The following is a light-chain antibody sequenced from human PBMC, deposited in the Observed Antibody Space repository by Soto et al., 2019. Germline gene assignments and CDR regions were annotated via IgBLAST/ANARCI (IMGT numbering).Light chain of an antibody. CDR3: QQYDTLPPYT. CDR2: AAS. CDR1: QGISNY. Sequence: DIQMTQSPSSLSASVGDRVTITCRASQGISNYLAWYQQKPGKVPKLLIYAASTLQSGVPSRFSGSGSGTDFTFTISNLQPEDIATYYCQQYDTLPPYTFGQGTKVELK. V-gene: IGKV1-27*01. J-gene: IGKJ2*01.